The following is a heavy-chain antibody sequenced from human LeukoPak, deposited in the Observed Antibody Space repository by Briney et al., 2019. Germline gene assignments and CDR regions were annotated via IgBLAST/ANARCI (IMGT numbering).Heavy chain of an antibody. J-gene: IGHJ5*02. CDR2: IYTSGST. D-gene: IGHD2-2*01. V-gene: IGHV4-61*02. CDR1: GGSISSGSYY. CDR3: ARSLEPQYCSSASCPNWFDP. Sequence: SQTLSLTCTVSGGSISSGSYYWSWIRQPAGKGLEWIGRIYTSGSTNYNPSLKSRVTISVDTSKNQFSLKLSSVTAADTAVYYCARSLEPQYCSSASCPNWFDPWGQGTLVTVSS.